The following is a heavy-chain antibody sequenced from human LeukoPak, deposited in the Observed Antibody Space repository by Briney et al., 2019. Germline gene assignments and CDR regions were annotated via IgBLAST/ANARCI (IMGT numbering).Heavy chain of an antibody. CDR2: ISAYNGNT. D-gene: IGHD3-3*01. CDR3: ARPKNYDFWSGYHLIHFDY. CDR1: GYTLTSYG. Sequence: GASVKVSCKASGYTLTSYGISWVRQAPGQGLEWMGWISAYNGNTNYAQKLQGRVTMTTDTSTSTAYMELRSLRSDDTAVYYCARPKNYDFWSGYHLIHFDYWGQGTLVTVSS. J-gene: IGHJ4*02. V-gene: IGHV1-18*01.